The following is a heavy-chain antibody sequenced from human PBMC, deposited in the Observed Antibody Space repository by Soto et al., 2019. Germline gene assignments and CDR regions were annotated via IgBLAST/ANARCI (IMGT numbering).Heavy chain of an antibody. D-gene: IGHD4-17*01. V-gene: IGHV4-34*01. CDR1: GGSFSGYY. CDR3: ARTTTGNDY. Sequence: PSETLSLACAVYGGSFSGYYWSWIRQPPGKGLEWIGEINHSGSTNYNPSLKSRVTISVDTSKNQFSLKLSSVTAADTAVYYCARTTTGNDYWGQGTLVTVSS. CDR2: INHSGST. J-gene: IGHJ4*02.